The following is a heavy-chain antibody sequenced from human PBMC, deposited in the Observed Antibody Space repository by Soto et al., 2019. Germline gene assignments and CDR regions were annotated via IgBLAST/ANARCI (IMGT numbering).Heavy chain of an antibody. CDR1: GFSLSTSGVG. D-gene: IGHD4-17*01. CDR3: AQSIMTTVTSNCFEP. CDR2: IYWDDDK. V-gene: IGHV2-5*02. J-gene: IGHJ5*02. Sequence: SGPTLVNPTQTLTLTCTFSGFSLSTSGVGVGWIRQPPGKALEWRALIYWDDDKRYSPSLKSRLTITKDTSKNQVVITMTNMDHVDTATSYCAQSIMTTVTSNCFEPWGQGHRVTVAS.